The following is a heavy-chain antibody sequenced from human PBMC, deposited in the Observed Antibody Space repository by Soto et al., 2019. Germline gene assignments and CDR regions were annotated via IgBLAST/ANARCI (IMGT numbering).Heavy chain of an antibody. Sequence: SETLSLTCTVSGGSISSYYWSWIRQPPGKGLEWIGYIYYSGSTNYNPSLKSRVTISVDTSKNQFSLKLSSVTAADTAVYYCARHRYYHDGSGYLNWFDPWGQGTLVTVSS. J-gene: IGHJ5*02. CDR3: ARHRYYHDGSGYLNWFDP. CDR2: IYYSGST. CDR1: GGSISSYY. V-gene: IGHV4-59*08. D-gene: IGHD3-22*01.